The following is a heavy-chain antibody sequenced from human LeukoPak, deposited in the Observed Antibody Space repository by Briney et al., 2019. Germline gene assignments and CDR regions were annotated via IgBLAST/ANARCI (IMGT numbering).Heavy chain of an antibody. Sequence: TGGSLRLSCAASGFTLSTNWMSWVRQAPGKGLEWVANIKQDGSEKHYVDSVKGRFTISRDNARNSLYLQMNSLRGEDTAVYYCARDGRSDWNDHDCWGQGTLVTVSS. CDR2: IKQDGSEK. D-gene: IGHD1-1*01. J-gene: IGHJ4*02. CDR3: ARDGRSDWNDHDC. CDR1: GFTLSTNW. V-gene: IGHV3-7*03.